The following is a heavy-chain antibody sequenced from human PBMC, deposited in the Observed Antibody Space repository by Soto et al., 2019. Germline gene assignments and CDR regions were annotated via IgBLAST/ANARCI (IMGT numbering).Heavy chain of an antibody. D-gene: IGHD5-18*01. J-gene: IGHJ4*02. V-gene: IGHV4-30-4*01. CDR1: GGSITTGNYY. CDR3: ARVGYSYNYFDY. Sequence: SETLSLTCSVSGGSITTGNYYWTWIRQPPGKGLEWIGYIYHSGSAYYNPSLQSRVIISVDTSKNQFSLKVTSVTAADTAVYYCARVGYSYNYFDYWGQGALVTVSS. CDR2: IYHSGSA.